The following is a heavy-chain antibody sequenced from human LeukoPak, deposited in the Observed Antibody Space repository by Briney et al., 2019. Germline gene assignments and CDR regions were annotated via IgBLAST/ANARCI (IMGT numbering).Heavy chain of an antibody. V-gene: IGHV4-39*01. D-gene: IGHD6-13*01. J-gene: IGHJ5*02. CDR3: ARHKRNWYSSSWYLPNRSSERPADNWFDP. CDR1: GGSISSSSYY. Sequence: SETLSLTCAVSGGSISSSSYYWGWIRQPPGKGLEWIGSIYYSGSTYYNPSLKSRVTISVDTSKNQFSLKLSSVTAADTAVYYCARHKRNWYSSSWYLPNRSSERPADNWFDPWGQGTLVTVSS. CDR2: IYYSGST.